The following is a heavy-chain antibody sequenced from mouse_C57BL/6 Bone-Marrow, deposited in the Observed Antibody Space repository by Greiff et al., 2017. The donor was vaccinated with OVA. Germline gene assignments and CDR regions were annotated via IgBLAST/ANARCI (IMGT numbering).Heavy chain of an antibody. V-gene: IGHV1-26*01. J-gene: IGHJ3*01. CDR2: INPNNGGT. D-gene: IGHD1-1*01. Sequence: VQLQQSGPELVKPGASVKISCKASGYTFTDYYMNWVKQSHGKSLEWIGDINPNNGGTSYNQKFKGKATLTVDKSSSTAYMELRSLTSEDSEVYYCARWDYGSGFAYWGQGTLVTVSA. CDR1: GYTFTDYY. CDR3: ARWDYGSGFAY.